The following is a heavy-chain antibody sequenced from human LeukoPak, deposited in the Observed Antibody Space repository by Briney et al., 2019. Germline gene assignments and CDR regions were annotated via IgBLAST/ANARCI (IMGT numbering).Heavy chain of an antibody. Sequence: PGGSLRLSCAASGFTFSDYYMNWIRQAPGKGLEWVSYISSSASTMYYAGSVKGRFTISRDNAKNSLYLQMNSLRAEDTAVYYCARGTPKYQLLYLRWFDPWGQGTLVTVSS. J-gene: IGHJ5*02. CDR3: ARGTPKYQLLYLRWFDP. CDR1: GFTFSDYY. V-gene: IGHV3-11*04. CDR2: ISSSASTM. D-gene: IGHD2-2*02.